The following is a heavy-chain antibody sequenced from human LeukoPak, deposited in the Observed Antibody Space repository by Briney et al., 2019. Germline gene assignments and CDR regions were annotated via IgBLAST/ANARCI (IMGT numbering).Heavy chain of an antibody. D-gene: IGHD6-19*01. Sequence: PGGSLRLSCAASGFIFSSYGMHWVRQAPGKGLEWVAFIRYDGSNTYYADSVKGRFTISRDNSKNSLYLQMNSLRTEDTALYYCAKGGYSSGWYGFYWGQGTLVTVSS. J-gene: IGHJ4*02. CDR3: AKGGYSSGWYGFY. CDR1: GFIFSSYG. V-gene: IGHV3-30*02. CDR2: IRYDGSNT.